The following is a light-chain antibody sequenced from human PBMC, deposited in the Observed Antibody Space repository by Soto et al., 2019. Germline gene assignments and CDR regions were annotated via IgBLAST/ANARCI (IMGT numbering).Light chain of an antibody. CDR1: QSISNW. J-gene: IGKJ1*01. V-gene: IGKV1-5*01. CDR2: HAS. CDR3: QQYISYS. Sequence: DIQMTQSPSTLPASVGDRVTITCRASQSISNWLAWYQQKPGTAPKVLIYHASNLQSGVPSRFSGSVSGTEFTHTISSLQADDSSTYCCQQYISYSFGQGTKVEIK.